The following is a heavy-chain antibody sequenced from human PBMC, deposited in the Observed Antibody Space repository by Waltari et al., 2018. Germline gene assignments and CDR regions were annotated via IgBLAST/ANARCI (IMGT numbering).Heavy chain of an antibody. CDR2: IYYSGST. CDR3: ARDDYYGSGTYSPYYFDF. CDR1: GGSFSGYY. Sequence: QVQLQQWGAGLLKPSETLSLTCAVYGGSFSGYYWNWIRQPAGKGLEWIGRIYYSGSTNYNPSLKSRVNMSVDTSKNQVSLNLSSATAADTAVYYCARDDYYGSGTYSPYYFDFWGQGTLVTVSS. D-gene: IGHD3-10*01. V-gene: IGHV4-59*10. J-gene: IGHJ4*02.